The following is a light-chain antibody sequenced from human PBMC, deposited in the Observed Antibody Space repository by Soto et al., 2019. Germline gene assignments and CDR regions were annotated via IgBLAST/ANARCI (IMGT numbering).Light chain of an antibody. CDR3: QQYYSTPPT. J-gene: IGKJ4*01. Sequence: DIVIPQSQNSLAVSLGERATINCKSSQSVLYSSNNKNYLAWYQQKPGQPPKLLIYWASTRESGVPDRFSGSGSGTDFTLTISSLQAEDVAVYYCQQYYSTPPTFGGGTKVDI. CDR1: QSVLYSSNNKNY. CDR2: WAS. V-gene: IGKV4-1*01.